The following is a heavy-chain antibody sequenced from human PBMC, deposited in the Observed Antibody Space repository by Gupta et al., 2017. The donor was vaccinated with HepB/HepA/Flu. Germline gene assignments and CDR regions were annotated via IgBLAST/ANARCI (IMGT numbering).Heavy chain of an antibody. J-gene: IGHJ4*02. CDR3: AKGRGRGYYDSSGYYGNYFDY. D-gene: IGHD3-22*01. V-gene: IGHV3-23*01. CDR1: GFTFSRYA. Sequence: EVQLLESGGGLVQPGGSLRLSCAASGFTFSRYAMRWVRQAPGKGLEWVSAISGSGGSTYYADSVKGRFTISRDNSKNTLYLQMNSLRAEDTAVYYCAKGRGRGYYDSSGYYGNYFDYWGQGTLVTVSS. CDR2: ISGSGGST.